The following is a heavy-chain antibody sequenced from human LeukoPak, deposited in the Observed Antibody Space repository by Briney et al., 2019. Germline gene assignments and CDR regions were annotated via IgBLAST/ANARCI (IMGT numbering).Heavy chain of an antibody. D-gene: IGHD2-8*01. V-gene: IGHV4-34*01. CDR3: ARGSRLTKPYYCYYFRDV. Sequence: SETLSLTCAVYGGSFSGYYWSWIRQPPGKGLEWIGEINHSGSTNYNPSLKRRVTISVDTSKNQFSLKLSSVTAADTAVYYCARGSRLTKPYYCYYFRDVGGKGTRVTVSS. J-gene: IGHJ6*03. CDR2: INHSGST. CDR1: GGSFSGYY.